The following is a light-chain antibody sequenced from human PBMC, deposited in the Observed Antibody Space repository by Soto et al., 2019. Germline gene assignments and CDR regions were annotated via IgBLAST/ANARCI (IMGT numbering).Light chain of an antibody. J-gene: IGKJ2*01. CDR3: QQYSSYSS. CDR1: QSISGW. Sequence: DIQMTQSPSTLSASVGDRVTITCRASQSISGWLAWYQQKPGKAPNLLISDASSLESGVPSRFSGSGSGTEFSLNIGGLQPDGFATYYWQQYSSYSSFGRGAKLEIK. V-gene: IGKV1-5*01. CDR2: DAS.